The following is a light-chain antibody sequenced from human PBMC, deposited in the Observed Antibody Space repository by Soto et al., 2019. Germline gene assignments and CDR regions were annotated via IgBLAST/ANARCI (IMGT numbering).Light chain of an antibody. CDR2: AAS. V-gene: IGKV1-9*01. Sequence: IQLTQSPSSLSASVGDRVTFTCRAREDISSYLVWYQQKPGAAPKLLIYAASALHSGVPSRFSGSGSGTDFTLTISSLHPEDFAVYFCQQFKNYPITFGQGTRLQIK. CDR3: QQFKNYPIT. CDR1: EDISSY. J-gene: IGKJ5*01.